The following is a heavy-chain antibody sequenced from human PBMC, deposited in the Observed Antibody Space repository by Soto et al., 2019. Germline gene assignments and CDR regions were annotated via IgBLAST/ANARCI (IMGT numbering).Heavy chain of an antibody. CDR2: ISWNSGSI. CDR1: GFTFDDYA. Sequence: GGSLRLSCAASGFTFDDYAMHWVRQPPGKGLEWVSGISWNSGSIGYADSVKGRFTISRDNAKNSLYLQMNSLRAEDTALYYCAKEHMITFGGVIAYDAFDIWGQGAMVTVSS. CDR3: AKEHMITFGGVIAYDAFDI. J-gene: IGHJ3*02. D-gene: IGHD3-16*02. V-gene: IGHV3-9*01.